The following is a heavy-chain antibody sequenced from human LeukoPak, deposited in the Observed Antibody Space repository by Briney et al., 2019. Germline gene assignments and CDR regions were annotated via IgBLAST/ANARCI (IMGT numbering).Heavy chain of an antibody. V-gene: IGHV3-23*01. J-gene: IGHJ4*02. Sequence: GGSLRLSCAASGFTFSSYAMSWVRQSPGKGLEWVSAISGSGGNTYSADSVKGRCTISRDNSLQTLFLHMNSLRAEDTAVYYCARWNEGFDNWGQGTLVTVSS. CDR2: ISGSGGNT. D-gene: IGHD1-1*01. CDR1: GFTFSSYA. CDR3: ARWNEGFDN.